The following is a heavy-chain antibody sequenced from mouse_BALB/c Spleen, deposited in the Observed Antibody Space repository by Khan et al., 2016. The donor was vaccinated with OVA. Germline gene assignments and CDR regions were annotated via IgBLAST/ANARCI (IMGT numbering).Heavy chain of an antibody. Sequence: DVMLVESGGDLVKPGGSLKLSCAASGFTFSSYSLSWVRQIPDKRLEWVATMSSGGDYTYYPDGVKGRFTISRDNAKNTLYLQMSSLKSEDTAMYYCASHLTGSFAFWGQGTLVTVSA. D-gene: IGHD4-1*01. V-gene: IGHV5-6*02. CDR1: GFTFSSYS. CDR3: ASHLTGSFAF. J-gene: IGHJ3*01. CDR2: MSSGGDYT.